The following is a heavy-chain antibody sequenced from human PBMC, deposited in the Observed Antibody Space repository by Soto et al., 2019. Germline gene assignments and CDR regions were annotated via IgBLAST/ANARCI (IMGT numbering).Heavy chain of an antibody. Sequence: TSETLSLTCTVSGGSVSSGSYYWSWIRQPPGKGLEWIGNIYYSGSTYYNPSLKSRVTISVDTSKNQFSLKLSSVTAADTAVYYCARGYGRNFDYWGQGTLVTVSS. CDR1: GGSVSSGSYY. D-gene: IGHD5-18*01. J-gene: IGHJ4*02. CDR2: IYYSGST. V-gene: IGHV4-39*01. CDR3: ARGYGRNFDY.